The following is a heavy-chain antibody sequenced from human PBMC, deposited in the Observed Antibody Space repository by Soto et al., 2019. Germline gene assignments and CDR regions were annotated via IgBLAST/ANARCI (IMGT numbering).Heavy chain of an antibody. V-gene: IGHV4-31*03. D-gene: IGHD2-21*01. CDR1: GGSISSGGYY. CDR3: ARDKDGGEGGYYYGMDV. J-gene: IGHJ6*02. CDR2: IYYSGST. Sequence: SETLSLTCTVSGGSISSGGYYWSWIRQHPGKGLEWIGYIYYSGSTYYNPSLKSRVTISVGTSKNQFSLKLSSVTAADTAVYYCARDKDGGEGGYYYGMDVWGQGTTVTVSS.